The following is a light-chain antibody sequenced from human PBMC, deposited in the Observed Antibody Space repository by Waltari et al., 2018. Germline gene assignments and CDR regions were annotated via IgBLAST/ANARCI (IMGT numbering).Light chain of an antibody. V-gene: IGKV3-15*01. J-gene: IGKJ3*01. CDR3: QQYNNWPPLFT. Sequence: EIVMTQSPVTLSVSPGEGATLSSRASQSVRSNLAWYQQKPGQAPRLLIYGASTRATGIPARFSGSGSGTEFTLTISSLQSEDFAVYYCQQYNNWPPLFTFGPGTKVDIK. CDR1: QSVRSN. CDR2: GAS.